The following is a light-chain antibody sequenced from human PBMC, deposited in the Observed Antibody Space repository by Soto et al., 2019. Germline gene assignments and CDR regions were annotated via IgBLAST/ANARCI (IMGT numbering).Light chain of an antibody. Sequence: EIVLTQSPGTLSLSPGERATLSCRASQSVSSSYLAWYQQKPGQAPRLLIYGASSRATGIPDRFSGSGSGTDFTLTISRLEPEDFAVYYCQQCDSSLYTFGQGTKLEIK. J-gene: IGKJ2*01. CDR3: QQCDSSLYT. CDR1: QSVSSSY. V-gene: IGKV3-20*01. CDR2: GAS.